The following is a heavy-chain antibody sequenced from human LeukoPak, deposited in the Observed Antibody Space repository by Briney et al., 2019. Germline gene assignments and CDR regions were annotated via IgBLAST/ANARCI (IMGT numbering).Heavy chain of an antibody. CDR2: ISAYNGNT. CDR1: GGTFSSYA. D-gene: IGHD2-15*01. Sequence: ASVKVSCKASGGTFSSYAISWVRQAPGQGLEWMGWISAYNGNTNYAQKLQGRVTMTTDTSTSTAYMELRSLRSDDTAVYYCARDSRYCSGGSCPPLFDYWGQGTLVTVSS. J-gene: IGHJ4*02. V-gene: IGHV1-18*01. CDR3: ARDSRYCSGGSCPPLFDY.